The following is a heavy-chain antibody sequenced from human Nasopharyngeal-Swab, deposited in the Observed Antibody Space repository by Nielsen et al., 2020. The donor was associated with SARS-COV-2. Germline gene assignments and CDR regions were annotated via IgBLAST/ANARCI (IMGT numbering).Heavy chain of an antibody. J-gene: IGHJ6*02. V-gene: IGHV3-23*01. D-gene: IGHD6-13*01. CDR1: GFTFRSHA. CDR3: ARAAAGTSYYYGMDV. CDR2: ISFGGVST. Sequence: GGSLRLSCAAPGFTFRSHAMSWVRQAPGKGLEWVSGISFGGVSTYYADSVKGRFAISRDNPKNSLYLQMYSLRAEDTAVYYCARAAAGTSYYYGMDVWGQGTTVTVSS.